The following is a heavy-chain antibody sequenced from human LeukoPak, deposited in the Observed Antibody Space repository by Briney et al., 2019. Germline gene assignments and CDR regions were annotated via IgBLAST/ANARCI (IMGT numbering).Heavy chain of an antibody. D-gene: IGHD4-11*01. J-gene: IGHJ4*02. CDR3: ARHDYSNYPSFDY. Sequence: SETLSLTCTVSGGSISSYYWSWIRQPPGKGLEWIGYIYYSGSTNYNPSLKSRVTISVDTSKNQFSLRLSSVTAADTAVYFCARHDYSNYPSFDYWGQGTQVTVSS. V-gene: IGHV4-59*08. CDR2: IYYSGST. CDR1: GGSISSYY.